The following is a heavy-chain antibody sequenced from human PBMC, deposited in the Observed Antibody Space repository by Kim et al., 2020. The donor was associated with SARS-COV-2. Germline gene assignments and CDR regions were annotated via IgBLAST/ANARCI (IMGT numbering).Heavy chain of an antibody. J-gene: IGHJ4*02. Sequence: SETLSLTCAVYGGSFSGYYWSWIRQPPGKGLEWIGEINHSGSTNYNPSLKSRVTISVATSKNQFSLKLSSVTAGDTAVYYCARVDSSSWSFDYWGQGTLVTVSS. CDR2: INHSGST. CDR1: GGSFSGYY. D-gene: IGHD6-13*01. CDR3: ARVDSSSWSFDY. V-gene: IGHV4-34*01.